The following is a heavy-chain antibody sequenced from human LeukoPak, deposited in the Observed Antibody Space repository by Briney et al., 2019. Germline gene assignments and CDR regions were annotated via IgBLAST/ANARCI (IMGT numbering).Heavy chain of an antibody. CDR3: AISRSSSWYRGFDY. V-gene: IGHV4-34*01. Sequence: SETLSLTCAVYGGSFSGYYWSWIRQPPGKGLEWIGEINHSGSTNYNPSLKSRVTISVDTSKNQFSLKLSSVTAADTAVYYCAISRSSSWYRGFDYWGQGTLVTVSS. J-gene: IGHJ4*02. D-gene: IGHD6-13*01. CDR2: INHSGST. CDR1: GGSFSGYY.